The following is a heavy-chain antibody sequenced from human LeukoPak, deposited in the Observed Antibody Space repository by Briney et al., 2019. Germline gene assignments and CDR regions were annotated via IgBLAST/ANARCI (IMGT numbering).Heavy chain of an antibody. Sequence: SETLSLTCTESGGSISSDDYYWNWIRQPPGRGLEWIARIYITGNTIYNPSLESRVRMSIYTSKNQVSLTVKSVTAADTAVYYCARGGTLFTFFDSWGQGTLVTVSS. CDR3: ARGGTLFTFFDS. CDR1: GGSISSDDYY. CDR2: IYITGNT. J-gene: IGHJ4*02. V-gene: IGHV4-61*02.